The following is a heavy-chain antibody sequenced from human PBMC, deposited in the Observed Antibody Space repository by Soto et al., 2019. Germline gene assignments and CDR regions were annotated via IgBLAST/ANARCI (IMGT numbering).Heavy chain of an antibody. D-gene: IGHD3-10*01. CDR2: FFYGGKN. Sequence: QLQLQESGPGLVKPSETLPLTCTVSGGSISSSTYYWGWMRQPPGKGLEWIASFFYGGKNYYNPSRKSRPTISVDTPKHQFALKLPSVTAADTAVYYCVRRHGLTIDAYYWGQGTLVTVSS. CDR3: VRRHGLTIDAYY. CDR1: GGSISSSTYY. V-gene: IGHV4-39*01. J-gene: IGHJ4*02.